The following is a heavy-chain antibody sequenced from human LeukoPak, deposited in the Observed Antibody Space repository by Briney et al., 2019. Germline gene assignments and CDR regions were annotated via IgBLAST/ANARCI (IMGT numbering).Heavy chain of an antibody. CDR2: ISAYNGNT. CDR1: GYTFTSYG. J-gene: IGHJ4*02. D-gene: IGHD3-22*01. Sequence: ASVKVSCKASGYTFTSYGISWVRQAPGQGLEWMGWISAYNGNTNYAQKLQGRVTMTTDTSTSTAYMELRSLRSDDTAVYYCAILTYYYDSSGYLDYWGQGTLVTVSS. V-gene: IGHV1-18*01. CDR3: AILTYYYDSSGYLDY.